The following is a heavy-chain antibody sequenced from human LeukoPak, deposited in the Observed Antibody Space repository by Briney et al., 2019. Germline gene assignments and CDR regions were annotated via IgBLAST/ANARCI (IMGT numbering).Heavy chain of an antibody. CDR3: ASGLPGYSFSF. Sequence: GGSLRLSCTASGFTFSDYYMTWIRQASGQGPEWISYISSSGGTIFYAESVKGRFTISRDNAKNSVYLQMNSLRAEDTALYCCASGLPGYSFSFWGQGTLVTVSS. V-gene: IGHV3-11*04. CDR2: ISSSGGTI. CDR1: GFTFSDYY. D-gene: IGHD2-15*01. J-gene: IGHJ4*02.